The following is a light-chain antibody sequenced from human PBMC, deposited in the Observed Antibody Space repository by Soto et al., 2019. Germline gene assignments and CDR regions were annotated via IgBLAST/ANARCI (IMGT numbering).Light chain of an antibody. Sequence: QSVLTQPPSVSAAPGQKVTISCSGSSSNIGSNYVSWYQQLLGTAPKLLIYDNNKRPSGIPDRFSGSESGTSATLGITGLQTGDEADYYCGTWDSSLSAVVFGGGTKLTVL. J-gene: IGLJ2*01. V-gene: IGLV1-51*01. CDR3: GTWDSSLSAVV. CDR1: SSNIGSNY. CDR2: DNN.